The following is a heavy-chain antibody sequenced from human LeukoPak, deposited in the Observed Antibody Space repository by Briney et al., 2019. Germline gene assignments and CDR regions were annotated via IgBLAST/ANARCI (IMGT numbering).Heavy chain of an antibody. CDR1: GFTVSSNY. J-gene: IGHJ4*02. CDR3: ARGGSSSWYGYLDY. V-gene: IGHV3-66*01. Sequence: GGSLRLSCAASGFTVSSNYMSWVRQAPGKGLEWVSVVYSGDSTYYADSVKGRFTISRDNSKNTLYLQMNSLRAEDTAVYYCARGGSSSWYGYLDYWGQGTLVTVSS. D-gene: IGHD6-13*01. CDR2: VYSGDST.